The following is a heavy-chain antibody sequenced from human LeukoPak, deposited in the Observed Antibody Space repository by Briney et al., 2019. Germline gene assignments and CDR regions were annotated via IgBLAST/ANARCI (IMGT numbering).Heavy chain of an antibody. Sequence: GGSLRLSCAASGFSFSDYPMDWVRQAPGKGLEWLSYISGSGTTIFYADSVKGRFTISRDNAKNSLFLQMNSLRVEDTAVYYSARTVDGVTGSDYWGQGTLVTVSS. V-gene: IGHV3-48*01. D-gene: IGHD3-10*01. CDR2: ISGSGTTI. J-gene: IGHJ4*02. CDR3: ARTVDGVTGSDY. CDR1: GFSFSDYP.